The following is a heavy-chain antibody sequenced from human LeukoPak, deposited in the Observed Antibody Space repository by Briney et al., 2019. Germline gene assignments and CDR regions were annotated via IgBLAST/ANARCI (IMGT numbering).Heavy chain of an antibody. V-gene: IGHV1-46*01. CDR1: GYTFTSYS. Sequence: GASVKVSCKASGYTFTSYSIHWVRQAPGQGLEWMGIFNPNGGSTSYAQKFQGRVTMTRNTSISTAYMELSSLRSEDTAVYYCARGTRRPYNWFDPWGQGTLVTVSS. J-gene: IGHJ5*02. CDR3: ARGTRRPYNWFDP. D-gene: IGHD2-2*01. CDR2: FNPNGGST.